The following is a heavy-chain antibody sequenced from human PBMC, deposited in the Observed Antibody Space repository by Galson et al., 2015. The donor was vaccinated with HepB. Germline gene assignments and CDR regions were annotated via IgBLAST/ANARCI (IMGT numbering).Heavy chain of an antibody. D-gene: IGHD3-22*01. Sequence: SLRLSCAASGFTFSSYAMSWVRQAPGKGLEWVSAISGSGGSTYYADSVKGRFTISRDNSTNTLYLQTNSLRAEDTAVYYCAKEAGYEEIVETIDYWGQGTLVTVSS. CDR3: AKEAGYEEIVETIDY. CDR1: GFTFSSYA. V-gene: IGHV3-23*01. CDR2: ISGSGGST. J-gene: IGHJ4*02.